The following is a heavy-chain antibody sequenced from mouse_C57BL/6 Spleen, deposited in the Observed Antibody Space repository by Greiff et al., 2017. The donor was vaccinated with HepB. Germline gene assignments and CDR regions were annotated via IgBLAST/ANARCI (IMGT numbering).Heavy chain of an antibody. V-gene: IGHV5-9-1*02. CDR2: ISSGGDYI. J-gene: IGHJ4*01. CDR1: GFTFSSYA. CDR3: TRDPEEMDF. Sequence: EVKVVESGEGLVKPGGSLKFSCAASGFTFSSYAMSWVRQTPEKRLEWVAYISSGGDYINYADTVKGRITISRDNARNTLYLQVSSLKSEDTAMYYYTRDPEEMDFWGQGTSVTVSS.